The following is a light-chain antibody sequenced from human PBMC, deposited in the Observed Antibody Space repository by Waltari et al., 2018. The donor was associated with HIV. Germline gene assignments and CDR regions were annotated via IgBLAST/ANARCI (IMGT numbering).Light chain of an antibody. Sequence: QSALTQPAPVSGSPGQSITISCTGTSSDVGGYNPVSWYQQHPGKAPQLMIYEVSTRPSGVSNRFSGSKSGNTASLTISGLQAEDEADYYCCAYAGSTTYVIFGGGTKLTVL. CDR3: CAYAGSTTYVI. CDR2: EVS. CDR1: SSDVGGYNP. J-gene: IGLJ2*01. V-gene: IGLV2-23*02.